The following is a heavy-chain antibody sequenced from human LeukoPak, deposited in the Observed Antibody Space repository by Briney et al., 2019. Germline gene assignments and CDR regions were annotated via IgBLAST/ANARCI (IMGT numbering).Heavy chain of an antibody. CDR3: ARGPYYYDSSGYL. J-gene: IGHJ4*02. Sequence: ASVKVSCKASGYTFTGYYMHWVRQAPGQGLEWMGWMNPNSGNTGYAQKFQGRVTMTRNTSISTAYMELSSLRSEDTAVYYCARGPYYYDSSGYLWGQGTLVTVSS. D-gene: IGHD3-22*01. CDR1: GYTFTGYY. CDR2: MNPNSGNT. V-gene: IGHV1-8*02.